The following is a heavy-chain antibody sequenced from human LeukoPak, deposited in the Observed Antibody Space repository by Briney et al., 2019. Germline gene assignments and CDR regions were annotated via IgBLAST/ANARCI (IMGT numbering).Heavy chain of an antibody. V-gene: IGHV4-39*07. CDR1: GDSISTSNSY. Sequence: SDTLSLTCTVSGDSISTSNSYWGWIRQPPGKGLEWIGSIYYSGNTYYNASLKRRVTISVDTSKNEFSLKLSSVSAADTAVYYCAIVPSDDDFWSGYFPYFDYWGQGNLVTVSS. CDR3: AIVPSDDDFWSGYFPYFDY. CDR2: IYYSGNT. J-gene: IGHJ4*02. D-gene: IGHD3-3*01.